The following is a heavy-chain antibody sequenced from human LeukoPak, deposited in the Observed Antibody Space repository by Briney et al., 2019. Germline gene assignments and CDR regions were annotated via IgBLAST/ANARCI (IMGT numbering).Heavy chain of an antibody. CDR3: ATDYYVSGSYYRLFY. V-gene: IGHV3-9*01. J-gene: IGHJ4*02. Sequence: GGSLRLSCAVSGFTFDDYAMHWVRQVPRKGLEWVSGISWNSGRIGYADSVKGRFTISRDNAEDSLYLQMNSLRPEDTAVYYCATDYYVSGSYYRLFYWGQGTLVTVSS. CDR1: GFTFDDYA. D-gene: IGHD3-10*01. CDR2: ISWNSGRI.